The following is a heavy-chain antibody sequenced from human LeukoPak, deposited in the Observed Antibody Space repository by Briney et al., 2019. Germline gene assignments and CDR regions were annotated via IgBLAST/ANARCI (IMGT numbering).Heavy chain of an antibody. CDR2: ISSSSSYK. V-gene: IGHV3-21*01. J-gene: IGHJ4*02. CDR1: GFTFSTCT. CDR3: AREFQDRGSSSYRGFDY. D-gene: IGHD6-13*01. Sequence: GGSLRLSCAVSGFTFSTCTMNWVRQAPGKGLEWVSSISSSSSYKYYADSVKGRFTISRDNAKNSPYLQMNSLRAEDTAVYYCAREFQDRGSSSYRGFDYWGQGTLVTVSS.